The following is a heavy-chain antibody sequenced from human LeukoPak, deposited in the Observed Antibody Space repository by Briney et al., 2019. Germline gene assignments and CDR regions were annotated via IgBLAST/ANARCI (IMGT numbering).Heavy chain of an antibody. CDR2: IYYSGST. D-gene: IGHD3-22*01. J-gene: IGHJ4*02. CDR1: GVSISSYY. Sequence: PSETLSLTCTVSGVSISSYYWSWIRQPPGKGLEWIGYIYYSGSTNYNPSLKSRVTISVDTSKNQFSLKLSSVAAADTAVYYCARSTYYDSSGYLDYWGQGTLVTVSS. CDR3: ARSTYYDSSGYLDY. V-gene: IGHV4-59*08.